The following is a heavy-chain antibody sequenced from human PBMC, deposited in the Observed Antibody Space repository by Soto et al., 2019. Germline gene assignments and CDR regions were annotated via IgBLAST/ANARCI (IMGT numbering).Heavy chain of an antibody. V-gene: IGHV1-8*01. CDR2: MNPNSGNT. CDR3: ARVQYNWNYAPWNYYYMDF. J-gene: IGHJ6*03. D-gene: IGHD1-7*01. CDR1: GYTFTSYD. Sequence: QVQLVQSGAEVKKPGASVKVSCKASGYTFTSYDINWVRQATGQGLEWMGWMNPNSGNTGYAQKFQGRVTMTRNTSISTAYMELSSLRSEDTAVYYCARVQYNWNYAPWNYYYMDFWGKGTTVTVSS.